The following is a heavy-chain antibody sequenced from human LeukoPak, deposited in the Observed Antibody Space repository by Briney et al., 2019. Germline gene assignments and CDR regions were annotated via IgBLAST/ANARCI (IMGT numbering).Heavy chain of an antibody. J-gene: IGHJ4*02. CDR2: ISGSGGST. CDR3: ARDLEMGKHFDY. CDR1: GFTFSSYA. V-gene: IGHV3-23*01. Sequence: GGSLRLSCAASGFTFSSYAMSWVRQAPGKGLEWVSAISGSGGSTYYADSVKGRFTISRDNSKNTLYLQMNSLRAEDTAVYYCARDLEMGKHFDYWGQGTPVTVSS. D-gene: IGHD5-24*01.